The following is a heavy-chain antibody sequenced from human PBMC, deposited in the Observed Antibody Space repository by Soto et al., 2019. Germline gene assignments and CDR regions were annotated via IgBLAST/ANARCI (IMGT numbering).Heavy chain of an antibody. V-gene: IGHV3-11*01. J-gene: IGHJ4*02. CDR2: ISSSGSTI. D-gene: IGHD1-26*01. CDR3: ARDKPQWELTKGCFDY. Sequence: GGSLRLSCAASGFTFSDYYMSWIRQAPGKGLEWVSYISSSGSTIYYADSVKGRFTISRDNAKNSLYLQMNSLSAEDTAVYYCARDKPQWELTKGCFDYWGQGTLVTVSS. CDR1: GFTFSDYY.